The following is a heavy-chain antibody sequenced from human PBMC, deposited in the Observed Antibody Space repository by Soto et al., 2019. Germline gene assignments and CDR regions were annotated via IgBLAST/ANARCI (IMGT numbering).Heavy chain of an antibody. V-gene: IGHV1-18*01. CDR3: ARDSPPPRE. CDR1: GYTFTRYH. J-gene: IGHJ4*02. CDR2: ISAYNGNT. Sequence: QVQLVQSGAEVKKPGASVKVSCKASGYTFTRYHITWVRQAPGQGREWMGWISAYNGNTNYGQQLQGRVTMTADTSTSTAYMELRSLRSDDTAVYYCARDSPPPREWCQGTLVTGSS.